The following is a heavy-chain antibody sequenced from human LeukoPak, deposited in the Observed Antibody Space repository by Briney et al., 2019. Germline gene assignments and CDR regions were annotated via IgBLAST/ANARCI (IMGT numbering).Heavy chain of an antibody. CDR2: IYPADSDT. V-gene: IGHV5-51*01. D-gene: IGHD5-24*01. Sequence: GESLKISCKGSGYSFPNYWIAWVRQMPGKGLEWVGIIYPADSDTRYSPSFQGQVTISADKSISTAYLQWSSLKASDTAMYYCASRWATSDAFDIWGQGTMVTVSS. J-gene: IGHJ3*02. CDR1: GYSFPNYW. CDR3: ASRWATSDAFDI.